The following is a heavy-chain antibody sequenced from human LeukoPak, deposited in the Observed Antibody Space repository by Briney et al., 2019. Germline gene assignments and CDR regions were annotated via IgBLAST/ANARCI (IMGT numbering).Heavy chain of an antibody. CDR3: ARGKGSYSSSWYPFYYYYYGMDV. CDR2: IWYDGSNK. V-gene: IGHV3-33*01. Sequence: GGSLRLSCAASGFTFSSYGMHWVRQAPGKGLEWVAVIWYDGSNKYYADSVKGRFTISRDNSKNTLYLQMNSLRAEDTAVYYCARGKGSYSSSWYPFYYYYYGMDVWGQGTTVTVSS. CDR1: GFTFSSYG. J-gene: IGHJ6*02. D-gene: IGHD6-13*01.